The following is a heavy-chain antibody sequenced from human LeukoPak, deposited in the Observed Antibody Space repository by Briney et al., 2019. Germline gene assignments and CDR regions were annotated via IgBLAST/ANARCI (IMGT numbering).Heavy chain of an antibody. CDR2: INPSGGST. J-gene: IGHJ4*02. CDR3: VYGSGSYYIIDY. CDR1: GYTFTSYY. Sequence: ASVKVSCKASGYTFTSYYMHWVRQAPGQGLEWMGIINPSGGSTSYAQKFQGRVTMTRDTSTSTVYMELSSLRSEDTAVYYCVYGSGSYYIIDYWGQGTLVTVSS. V-gene: IGHV1-46*01. D-gene: IGHD3-10*01.